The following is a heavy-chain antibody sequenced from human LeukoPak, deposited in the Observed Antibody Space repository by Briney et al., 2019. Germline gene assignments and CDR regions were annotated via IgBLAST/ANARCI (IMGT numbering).Heavy chain of an antibody. CDR1: GFTFSSYA. CDR3: AKTRPLDSSSWSHGDY. Sequence: PGGSLRLSCAASGFTFSSYAMSRVRQAPGKGLEWVSAISGSGDSTYYGDSVKGRFTISRDNPKNTLYLQMNSLRAEDTAVYYCAKTRPLDSSSWSHGDYWGQGTLVTVSS. CDR2: ISGSGDST. V-gene: IGHV3-23*01. J-gene: IGHJ4*02. D-gene: IGHD6-13*01.